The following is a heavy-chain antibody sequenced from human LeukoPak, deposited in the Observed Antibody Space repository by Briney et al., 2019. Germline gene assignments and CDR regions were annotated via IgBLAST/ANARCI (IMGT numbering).Heavy chain of an antibody. CDR1: GSTFSNYY. J-gene: IGHJ5*02. CDR3: AANRAAAGPYNWFDP. CDR2: INPSGAYT. D-gene: IGHD6-13*01. V-gene: IGHV1-46*01. Sequence: ASVKVSCKASGSTFSNYYMHWVRQAPGQGLEWMGMINPSGAYTSYAQKFQGRVTMTRDTSISTAYMELSRLRSEDTAIYYCAANRAAAGPYNWFDPWGQGTLVTVSS.